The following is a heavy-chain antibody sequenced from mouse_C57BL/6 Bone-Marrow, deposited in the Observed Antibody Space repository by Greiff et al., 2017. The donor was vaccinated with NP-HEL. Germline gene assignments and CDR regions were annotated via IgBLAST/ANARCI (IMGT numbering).Heavy chain of an antibody. V-gene: IGHV1-74*01. Sequence: QVQLQQPGAELVKPGASVKVSCKASGYTFTSYWMHWVKQRPGQGLEWIGRIHPSDSDTNYNQKFKGKATLTVDKSSSPAYMQRSSLTSEDSAVYYCAIGANWDYYFDYWGQGTTLTVSS. CDR1: GYTFTSYW. CDR3: AIGANWDYYFDY. CDR2: IHPSDSDT. D-gene: IGHD4-1*01. J-gene: IGHJ2*01.